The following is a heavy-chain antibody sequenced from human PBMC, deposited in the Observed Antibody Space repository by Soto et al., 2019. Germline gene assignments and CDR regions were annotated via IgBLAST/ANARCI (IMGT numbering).Heavy chain of an antibody. CDR3: ARRYGDYVTGYYYNGMDV. Sequence: SETLSLTCAVYGGSFGGYYWSWIRQPPGKGLEWNGEINHSGSTNCNSALKSLVTISVDTSKNQFSLKLSSVTAAVTSVYYCARRYGDYVTGYYYNGMDVWGQGTTVTVSS. CDR1: GGSFGGYY. D-gene: IGHD4-17*01. CDR2: INHSGST. J-gene: IGHJ6*01. V-gene: IGHV4-34*01.